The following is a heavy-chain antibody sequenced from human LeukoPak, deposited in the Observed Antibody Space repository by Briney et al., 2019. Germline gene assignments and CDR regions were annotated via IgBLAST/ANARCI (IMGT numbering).Heavy chain of an antibody. CDR1: GXTFSSYW. Sequence: AGGSLRLSCAASGXTFSSYWMHWVRQAPGKGLVWVSRINSDGSSTSYADSVKGRFTISRDNAKNTLYLQMNSLRAEDTAVYYCTILGRYCSGGSCHDYWGQGTLVTVSS. D-gene: IGHD2-15*01. CDR3: TILGRYCSGGSCHDY. V-gene: IGHV3-74*01. J-gene: IGHJ4*02. CDR2: INSDGSST.